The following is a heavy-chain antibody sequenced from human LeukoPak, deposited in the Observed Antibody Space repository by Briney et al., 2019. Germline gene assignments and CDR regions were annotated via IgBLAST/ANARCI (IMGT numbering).Heavy chain of an antibody. V-gene: IGHV3-21*01. J-gene: IGHJ6*02. CDR2: ISSSSSYI. D-gene: IGHD3-22*01. Sequence: GGSLRLSCAASGFTFSSYAMSWVRQAPGKGLEWVSSISSSSSYIYYADSVKGRFTISRDNAKNSLYLQMNSLRAEDTAVYYCARSLSSGYYYGYYYYGMDVWGRGTTVTVSS. CDR3: ARSLSSGYYYGYYYYGMDV. CDR1: GFTFSSYA.